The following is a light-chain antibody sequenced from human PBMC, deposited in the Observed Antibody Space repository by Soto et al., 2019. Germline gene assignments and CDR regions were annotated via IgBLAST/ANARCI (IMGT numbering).Light chain of an antibody. J-gene: IGLJ1*01. Sequence: QSVLTQPASVSGSPGQSITISCTGTRSDVGVYNYVSWYQQHPGKAPKLMIYEVSNRPSGVSNRFSGSKSGNTASLTISGLQAEDEADYYCKSYTTSSTYVFGAGTKLTVL. V-gene: IGLV2-14*01. CDR2: EVS. CDR3: KSYTTSSTYV. CDR1: RSDVGVYNY.